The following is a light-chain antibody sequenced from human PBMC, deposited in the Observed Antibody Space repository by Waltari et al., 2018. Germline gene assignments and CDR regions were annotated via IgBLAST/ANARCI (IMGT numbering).Light chain of an antibody. CDR2: DAS. J-gene: IGKJ3*01. CDR1: QSVSSY. CDR3: QQRSNWPPFT. V-gene: IGKV3-11*01. Sequence: EIVLTQSPATLSLSPGERATLSCRASQSVSSYLAGYQQKPGQAPRLLIYDASNRATGIPARFSGSGSGTDFTLTISSLEPEDFAVYYCQQRSNWPPFTFGPGTKVDIK.